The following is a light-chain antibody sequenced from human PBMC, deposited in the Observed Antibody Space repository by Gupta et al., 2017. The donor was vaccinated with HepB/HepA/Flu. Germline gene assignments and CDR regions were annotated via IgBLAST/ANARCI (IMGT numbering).Light chain of an antibody. Sequence: EIVLTQSPATLSLSPGERATLSCRASQSVSSYLAWYQQKPGQAPRLLIYDASNRATGITARFSGSGGGTDFTRTISSREPEDFAVYYCQQRSNWPPLFTCGPGTKVDIK. V-gene: IGKV3-11*01. CDR2: DAS. CDR1: QSVSSY. J-gene: IGKJ3*01. CDR3: QQRSNWPPLFT.